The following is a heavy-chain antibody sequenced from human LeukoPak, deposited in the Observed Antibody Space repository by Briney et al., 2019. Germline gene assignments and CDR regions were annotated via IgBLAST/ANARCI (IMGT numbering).Heavy chain of an antibody. CDR1: GYTFTSYG. V-gene: IGHV1-18*01. CDR2: NSAYNGNT. Sequence: ASVKVSCKASGYTFTSYGISWVRQAPGQGLEWMGWNSAYNGNTNYAQKLQGRVTMTTDTSTSTAYMELRSLRSDDTAVYYCARGRGTGVYYYYYGMDVWGQGTTVTVSS. D-gene: IGHD1-1*01. CDR3: ARGRGTGVYYYYYGMDV. J-gene: IGHJ6*02.